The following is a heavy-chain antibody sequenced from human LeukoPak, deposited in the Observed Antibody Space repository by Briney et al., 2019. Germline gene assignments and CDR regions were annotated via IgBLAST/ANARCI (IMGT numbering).Heavy chain of an antibody. D-gene: IGHD3-16*01. CDR3: TKATKGDGFDP. CDR1: GFTFSGSA. J-gene: IGHJ5*02. CDR2: IRSKANSYAT. Sequence: GGSLRLSCAASGFTFSGSAMHWVRQASGKGLEWVGRIRSKANSYATAYAASVKGRFTISRDDSKNTAYLQMNSLKTEDTAVYYRTKATKGDGFDPWGQGTLVTVSS. V-gene: IGHV3-73*01.